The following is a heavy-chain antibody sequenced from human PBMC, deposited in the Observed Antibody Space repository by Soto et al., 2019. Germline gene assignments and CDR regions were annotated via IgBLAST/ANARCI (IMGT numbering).Heavy chain of an antibody. V-gene: IGHV3-48*02. J-gene: IGHJ4*02. CDR1: GFTFSSYS. CDR2: ISSSSSTI. D-gene: IGHD1-26*01. Sequence: PGGSLRLSCAASGFTFSSYSMNWVRQAPGKGLEWVSYISSSSSTIYYADSVKGRFTISRDNAKNSLYLQMNSLRDEDTAVYYCARVHSGSYYGPFFDYWGQGTLVTVSS. CDR3: ARVHSGSYYGPFFDY.